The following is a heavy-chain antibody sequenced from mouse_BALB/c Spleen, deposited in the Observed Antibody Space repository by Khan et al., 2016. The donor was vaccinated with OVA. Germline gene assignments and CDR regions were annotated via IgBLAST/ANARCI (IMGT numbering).Heavy chain of an antibody. Sequence: QVQLKESGAELARPGASVKMSCKASGYTFTTYTMHWVKQRPGQGLEWIGYINPCNGYTNYNQKFKDKSTLTADKSSSTAYMQLSSLTSDYSAVYYCARGGAYYRSDGWFSYWGQGTLVTVSA. J-gene: IGHJ3*01. CDR3: ARGGAYYRSDGWFSY. V-gene: IGHV1-4*01. CDR2: INPCNGYT. CDR1: GYTFTTYT. D-gene: IGHD2-14*01.